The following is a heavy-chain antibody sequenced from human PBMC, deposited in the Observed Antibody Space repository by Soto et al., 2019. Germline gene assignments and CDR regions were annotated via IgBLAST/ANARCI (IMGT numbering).Heavy chain of an antibody. CDR2: MNPNSGNT. CDR3: ARAFYGDYAAAPVVYYYGMDV. J-gene: IGHJ6*02. Sequence: QVQLVQSGAEVKKPGASVKVSCKASGYTFTSYDINWVRQATGQGLEWMGWMNPNSGNTGYAQKFQGRVTMTRNTSISTAYMELSSLRSEDTAVYYCARAFYGDYAAAPVVYYYGMDVWGQGTTVTVSS. CDR1: GYTFTSYD. V-gene: IGHV1-8*01. D-gene: IGHD4-17*01.